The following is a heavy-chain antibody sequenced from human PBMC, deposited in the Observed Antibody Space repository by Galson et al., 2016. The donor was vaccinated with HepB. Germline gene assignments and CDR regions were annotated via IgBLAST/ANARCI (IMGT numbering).Heavy chain of an antibody. V-gene: IGHV3-74*01. CDR2: IKSDGSSI. Sequence: SLRLSCAASGFTFTRYWMHWVRQAPGKGLVWVSRIKSDGSSISHADSVKGRFTISRDNANNTFYLQMNSLRPEDTAVYYCVRAGSYYDFWSGFYTHGMDVWGQGTTVIVSS. D-gene: IGHD3-3*01. CDR1: GFTFTRYW. CDR3: VRAGSYYDFWSGFYTHGMDV. J-gene: IGHJ6*02.